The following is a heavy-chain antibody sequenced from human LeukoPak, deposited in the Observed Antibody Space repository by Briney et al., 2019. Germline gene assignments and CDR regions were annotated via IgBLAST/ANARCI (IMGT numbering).Heavy chain of an antibody. V-gene: IGHV4-34*01. Sequence: TSETLSLTCAVYGGSFRGYYWSWLRQPPRKGLEWIGEINHSGSTNYNPSLKSRVTISVDTSKNQFSLKLSSVTAADTAVYYCARGGGRYSGYAMPDYGGQGTLVTVSS. CDR3: ARGGGRYSGYAMPDY. J-gene: IGHJ4*02. CDR1: GGSFRGYY. D-gene: IGHD5-12*01. CDR2: INHSGST.